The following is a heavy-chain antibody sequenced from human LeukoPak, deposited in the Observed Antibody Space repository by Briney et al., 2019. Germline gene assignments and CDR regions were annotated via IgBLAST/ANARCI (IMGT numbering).Heavy chain of an antibody. Sequence: SETLSLTCTDSGGSISSYYWSWIRQPPGKGLEWIGYIYYSGSTNYNPSLKSRVTISVDTSKNQFSLKLSSVTAADTAVYYCAREGLGDAFDIWGQGTMVTVSS. CDR3: AREGLGDAFDI. CDR1: GGSISSYY. V-gene: IGHV4-59*01. J-gene: IGHJ3*02. CDR2: IYYSGST. D-gene: IGHD5/OR15-5a*01.